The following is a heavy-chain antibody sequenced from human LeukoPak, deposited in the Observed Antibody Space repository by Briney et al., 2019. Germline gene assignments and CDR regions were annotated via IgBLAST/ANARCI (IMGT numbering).Heavy chain of an antibody. CDR3: GRDLGGRSGY. Sequence: GGSLRLSCAASGFTFSSYYMHWVRQVPGEGLVWVSRINEDGSITNYADSVKGRFSISRDNAKNTLYLQMNSLRAEDTAVYYCGRDLGGRSGYWGQGTLVTVSS. V-gene: IGHV3-74*01. CDR1: GFTFSSYY. CDR2: INEDGSIT. J-gene: IGHJ4*02. D-gene: IGHD1-26*01.